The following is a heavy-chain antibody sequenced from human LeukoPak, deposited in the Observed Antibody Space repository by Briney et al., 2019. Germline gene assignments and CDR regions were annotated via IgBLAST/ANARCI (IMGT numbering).Heavy chain of an antibody. Sequence: GESLKISCKGSGYGFTTYWIGWVRQMPGKGLEWMGIIYPGDSDTRYSPSFQGQVTISADKSINTAYLQWSSLKASDTAMYYCARHHYYDSSGYSDYWGQGTLVTVSS. V-gene: IGHV5-51*01. J-gene: IGHJ4*02. D-gene: IGHD3-22*01. CDR3: ARHHYYDSSGYSDY. CDR2: IYPGDSDT. CDR1: GYGFTTYW.